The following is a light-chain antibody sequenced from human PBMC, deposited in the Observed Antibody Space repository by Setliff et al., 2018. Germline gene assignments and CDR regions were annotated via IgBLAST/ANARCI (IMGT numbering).Light chain of an antibody. CDR1: SSDVGGYNF. V-gene: IGLV2-11*01. J-gene: IGLJ1*01. CDR3: SSYAGNYHYV. Sequence: QSALTQPRSVSGSPGQSVTISCTGTSSDVGGYNFVSWYQQHPGKAPQLIIFEVSRRPSGVPDRLSGSKSDNTASLTVSGLQADDEADYYCSSYAGNYHYVFGTGTKVTVL. CDR2: EVS.